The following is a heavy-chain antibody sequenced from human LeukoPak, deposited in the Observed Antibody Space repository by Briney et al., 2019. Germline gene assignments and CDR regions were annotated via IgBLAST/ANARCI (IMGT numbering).Heavy chain of an antibody. Sequence: GGSLGLSCAASGFTFSCYEMNWVRQAPGKGLEWVSYISSSGSTIYYADSVKGRFTISRDNAKNSLYLQMNSLRAEDTAVYYCARDFITMVRGFDYWGQGTLVTVSS. V-gene: IGHV3-48*03. J-gene: IGHJ4*02. D-gene: IGHD3-10*01. CDR2: ISSSGSTI. CDR1: GFTFSCYE. CDR3: ARDFITMVRGFDY.